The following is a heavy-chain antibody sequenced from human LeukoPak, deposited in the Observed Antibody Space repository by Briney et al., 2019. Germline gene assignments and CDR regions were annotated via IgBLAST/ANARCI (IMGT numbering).Heavy chain of an antibody. CDR2: IKYNGREK. CDR3: ARDPNHGALDF. V-gene: IGHV3-7*01. CDR1: GFSSINSW. J-gene: IGHJ4*02. D-gene: IGHD1-14*01. Sequence: GGSLRLSCVASGFSSINSWMSWVRQAPGKGLEWVANIKYNGREKDYVDSLKGRLTISRDNAKNSVYLEMSSLRVEDTAVYYCARDPNHGALDFWGQGTLVTVSS.